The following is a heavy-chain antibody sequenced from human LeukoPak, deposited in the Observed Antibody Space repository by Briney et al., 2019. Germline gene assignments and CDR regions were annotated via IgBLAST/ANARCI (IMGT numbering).Heavy chain of an antibody. CDR3: ARRRELLRSNWYFDL. CDR2: IHYSAST. CDR1: VGSLSSYY. D-gene: IGHD1-26*01. J-gene: IGHJ2*01. Sequence: SETLSLTCTLSVGSLSSYYWCWIRQPPGTGLEWIGYIHYSASTNYNPSLKSRLTISADTSKIQFSLKLTSVTAADTAVYYCARRRELLRSNWYFDLWGRGTLVTVSS. V-gene: IGHV4-59*08.